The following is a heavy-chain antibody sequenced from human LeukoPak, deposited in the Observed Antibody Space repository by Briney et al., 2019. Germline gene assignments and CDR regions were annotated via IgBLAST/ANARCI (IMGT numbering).Heavy chain of an antibody. J-gene: IGHJ4*02. CDR3: AKDFGSGQYYFDY. V-gene: IGHV3-7*03. D-gene: IGHD3-3*01. CDR2: IKQDGSEK. Sequence: GGSLRLSCAASGFTFSSDWMSWVRQAPGKGLEWVANIKQDGSEKYYVDSVKGRFTISRDNAKNSLYLQMNSLRAEDTALYYCAKDFGSGQYYFDYWGQGTLVTVSS. CDR1: GFTFSSDW.